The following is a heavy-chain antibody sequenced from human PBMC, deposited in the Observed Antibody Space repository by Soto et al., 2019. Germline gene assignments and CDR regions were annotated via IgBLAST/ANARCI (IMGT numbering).Heavy chain of an antibody. D-gene: IGHD2-2*01. J-gene: IGHJ5*02. V-gene: IGHV3-7*03. Sequence: PGGSLRLSCAACGFDFSVYWMSWVRQAPGKXPEWVANIKFDGSEKQYVDSVKGRFTISRDNARNSVFLQMNSLRAGDTAVYYCVKDGGYCSSATCYSPRNHYFDAWGQGTLVTVSS. CDR3: VKDGGYCSSATCYSPRNHYFDA. CDR1: GFDFSVYW. CDR2: IKFDGSEK.